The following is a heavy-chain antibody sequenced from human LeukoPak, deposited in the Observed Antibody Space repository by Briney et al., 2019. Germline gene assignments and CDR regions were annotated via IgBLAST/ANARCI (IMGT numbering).Heavy chain of an antibody. CDR1: GGSISSYY. D-gene: IGHD4-17*01. J-gene: IGHJ4*02. Sequence: PSETLSLTCTVSGGSISSYYWSWIRQPPGKGLEWIGYIYYSGCTNYNPSLKSRVTISVDTSKNQFSLKLSSVTAADTAVYYCARGSRTVPFDYWGQGTLVTVSS. CDR3: ARGSRTVPFDY. CDR2: IYYSGCT. V-gene: IGHV4-59*01.